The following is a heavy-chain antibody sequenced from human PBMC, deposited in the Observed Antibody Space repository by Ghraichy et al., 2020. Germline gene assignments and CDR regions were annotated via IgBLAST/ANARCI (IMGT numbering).Heavy chain of an antibody. Sequence: GGSLRLSCAASGFSFSDYYMSWIRQAPGKGLEWVSYISSSSAFTDYADSVKGRFTISRDNARNSVDLQMNSLRADDTAVYYCARSSGRNDGTIFAGDWGQGTLVTVSS. V-gene: IGHV3-11*06. CDR3: ARSSGRNDGTIFAGD. D-gene: IGHD3-9*01. CDR2: ISSSSAFT. CDR1: GFSFSDYY. J-gene: IGHJ4*02.